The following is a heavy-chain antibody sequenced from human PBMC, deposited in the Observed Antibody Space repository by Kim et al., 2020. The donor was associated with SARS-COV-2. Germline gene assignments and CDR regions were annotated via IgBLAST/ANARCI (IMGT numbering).Heavy chain of an antibody. V-gene: IGHV3-30*03. CDR2: ISNDGNKK. Sequence: GGSLRLSCVVSGFTFSTYGMHWVRQAPGKGLEWAAFISNDGNKKNYTDSVKGRFTISRDNSKNTLYLQMHSLRVEDTGVYYCAVTGWNIDSWGQGILVTVSS. CDR1: GFTFSTYG. D-gene: IGHD1-1*01. J-gene: IGHJ4*02. CDR3: AVTGWNIDS.